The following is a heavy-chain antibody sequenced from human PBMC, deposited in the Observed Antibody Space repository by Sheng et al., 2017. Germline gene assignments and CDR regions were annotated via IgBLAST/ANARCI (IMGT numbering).Heavy chain of an antibody. J-gene: IGHJ3*02. D-gene: IGHD4-17*01. V-gene: IGHV3-23*04. CDR2: ISGSGGSA. CDR3: AQMGKSLSYGDYRFPFHT. Sequence: EMQLVESGGGLEQPGGSLRLSCAASEFTFSTYAMSWVRQAPGKGLEWVSGISGSGGSANYADSVKGRFTISRDNSKNTLYLQMNSLRADDTAVYYCAQMGKSLSYGDYRFPFHTWGQGTMVTVSS. CDR1: EFTFSTYA.